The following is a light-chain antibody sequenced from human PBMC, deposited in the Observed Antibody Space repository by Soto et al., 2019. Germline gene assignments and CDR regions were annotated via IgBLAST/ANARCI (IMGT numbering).Light chain of an antibody. CDR3: QQYDTNSQT. J-gene: IGKJ2*01. CDR1: QSISTW. V-gene: IGKV1-5*03. Sequence: DIQMTQSPSTLSASVGDRVTITCRASQSISTWLAWYQQKPGKAPKLLIYRATRLENGVPSRFSGSGSGTVFTLTISCLQPDDFATYYCQQYDTNSQTFGQGTKLEIK. CDR2: RAT.